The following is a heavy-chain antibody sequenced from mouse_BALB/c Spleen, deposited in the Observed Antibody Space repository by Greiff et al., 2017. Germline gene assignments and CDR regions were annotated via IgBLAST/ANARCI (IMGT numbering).Heavy chain of an antibody. V-gene: IGHV14-4*02. J-gene: IGHJ1*01. Sequence: EVQLQQSGAELVKPGASVKLSCTASGFNIKDYYMHWVKQRPEQGLEWIGWIDPENGDTEYAPKFQGKATMTADTSSNTAYLQLSSLTSEDTAVYYCNSVRWHWYFDVWGAGTTVTVSS. CDR2: IDPENGDT. CDR1: GFNIKDYY. CDR3: NSVRWHWYFDV. D-gene: IGHD2-3*01.